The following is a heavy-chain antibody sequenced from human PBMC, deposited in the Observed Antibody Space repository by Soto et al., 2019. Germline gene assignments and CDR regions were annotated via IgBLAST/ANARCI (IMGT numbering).Heavy chain of an antibody. V-gene: IGHV5-10-1*01. CDR1: GYSFTSYW. J-gene: IGHJ4*02. D-gene: IGHD6-13*01. Sequence: GESLKISCKGSGYSFTSYWISWVRQMPGKGLEWMGRIDPSDSYTNYSPSFQGHVTISADKSISTAYLQWSSLKASDTAMYYCASGTYTAAGIDYWGQGPLVTVSS. CDR3: ASGTYTAAGIDY. CDR2: IDPSDSYT.